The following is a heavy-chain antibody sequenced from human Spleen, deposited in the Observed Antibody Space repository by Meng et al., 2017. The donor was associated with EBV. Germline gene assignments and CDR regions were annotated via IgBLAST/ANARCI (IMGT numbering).Heavy chain of an antibody. D-gene: IGHD2-2*01. V-gene: IGHV1-18*01. Sequence: RGQSGAEAQKTGASVKVSCQASGYTFTSYGISWVRQAPGQGLEWMGWISAYNGNANYAQKFQGRGTMTTDTSTSTAYMELRSLRSDDTAVYYCARDYCSRTSCFPYNWFDPWGQGTLVTVSS. CDR2: ISAYNGNA. CDR3: ARDYCSRTSCFPYNWFDP. J-gene: IGHJ5*02. CDR1: GYTFTSYG.